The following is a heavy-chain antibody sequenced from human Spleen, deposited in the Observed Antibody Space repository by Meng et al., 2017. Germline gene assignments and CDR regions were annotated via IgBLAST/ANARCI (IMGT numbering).Heavy chain of an antibody. CDR1: GYTSSSTG. J-gene: IGHJ4*02. CDR3: ARYHCSSTSCYAEAFDY. Sequence: HGQTLQDGAQVKTHGYSVKVSCKASGYTSSSTGTSWVRQAHGQGPEWMGGIRAYNVNTNYAQKLKGSVTMTTDTSRSTAYMELRSLRSDDTAVYSCARYHCSSTSCYAEAFDYWGQGTLVTVSS. CDR2: IRAYNVNT. D-gene: IGHD2-2*01. V-gene: IGHV1-18*01.